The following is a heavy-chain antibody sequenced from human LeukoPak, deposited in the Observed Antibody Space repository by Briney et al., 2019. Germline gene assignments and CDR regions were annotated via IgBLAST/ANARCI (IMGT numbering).Heavy chain of an antibody. V-gene: IGHV4-38-2*02. D-gene: IGHD1-26*01. CDR1: GGSISSGYY. CDR2: IYHSGST. J-gene: IGHJ4*02. Sequence: SETLSLTCTVSGGSISSGYYWGWIRQPPGKGLEWIGSIYHSGSTYYNPSLKSRVTISVDTSKNQFSLKLSSVTAADTAVYYCARRGSYEPYGYWGQGTLVTVSS. CDR3: ARRGSYEPYGY.